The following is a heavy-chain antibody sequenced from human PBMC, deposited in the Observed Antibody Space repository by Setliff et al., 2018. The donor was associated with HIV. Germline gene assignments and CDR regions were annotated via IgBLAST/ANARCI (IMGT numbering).Heavy chain of an antibody. Sequence: HPGGSLRLSCLASGFTFSSYGMHWVRQAPGKGLEWVAFMAYDGHEKYYADSVKGRFIISRDNSENTLLLQMSSLRPEDTAVYYCAKTPVLPEVMSPFRSFHFDVCGQGTLVTVSS. CDR2: MAYDGHEK. D-gene: IGHD2-15*01. CDR1: GFTFSSYG. J-gene: IGHJ4*02. V-gene: IGHV3-30*02. CDR3: AKTPVLPEVMSPFRSFHFDV.